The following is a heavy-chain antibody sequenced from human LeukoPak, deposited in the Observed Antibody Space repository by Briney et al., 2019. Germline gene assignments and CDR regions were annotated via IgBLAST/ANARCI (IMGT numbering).Heavy chain of an antibody. V-gene: IGHV4-59*12. D-gene: IGHD1-26*01. Sequence: SETLSLTCTVSGGSISSYYWSWIRQPPGKGLEWIGYIYYSGSTNYNPSLKSRVTISVDTSKNQFSLKLSSVTAADTAVYYCARDASVGATYTPYWGQGTLVTVSS. J-gene: IGHJ4*02. CDR2: IYYSGST. CDR3: ARDASVGATYTPY. CDR1: GGSISSYY.